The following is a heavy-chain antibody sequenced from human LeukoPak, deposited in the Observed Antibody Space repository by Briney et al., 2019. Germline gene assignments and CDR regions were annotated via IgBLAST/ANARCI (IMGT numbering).Heavy chain of an antibody. J-gene: IGHJ5*02. V-gene: IGHV1-8*01. CDR2: MNPNSGNT. CDR3: ARCKARIAAAGTYGGWFDP. Sequence: ASVKVSCKASGYTFTSYDINWVRQATGQGLEWMGWMNPNSGNTGYAQKFQGRVTMTRNTSISTAYMELSSLRSEDTAVYYCARCKARIAAAGTYGGWFDPWGQGTLVTVSS. CDR1: GYTFTSYD. D-gene: IGHD6-13*01.